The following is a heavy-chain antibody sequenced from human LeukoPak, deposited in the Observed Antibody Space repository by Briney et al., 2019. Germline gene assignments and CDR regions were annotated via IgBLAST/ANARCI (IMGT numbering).Heavy chain of an antibody. Sequence: SQTLSLTCVVAGGSISSGDYSWSWTRQPPGKGLEWIGEINHSGSTNYNPSLKSRVTISVDTSKNQFSLKLSSVTAADTAVYYCARVEYSSSLGYYGMDVWGQGTTVTVSS. CDR2: INHSGST. D-gene: IGHD6-6*01. J-gene: IGHJ6*02. CDR3: ARVEYSSSLGYYGMDV. V-gene: IGHV4-30-2*01. CDR1: GGSISSGDYS.